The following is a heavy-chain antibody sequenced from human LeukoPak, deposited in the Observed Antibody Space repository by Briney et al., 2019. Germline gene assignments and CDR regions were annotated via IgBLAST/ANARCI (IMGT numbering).Heavy chain of an antibody. CDR1: GYTFTGYY. J-gene: IGHJ6*03. Sequence: ASVKVSCKASGYTFTGYYMHWVRQAPGQGLEWMGWINPNSGGTNYAQKFQGGVTMTRDTSISTAYMELSRLRSDDTAVYYCARGYCSSTSCYLDYYYYYMDVCGKGTTVTVSS. CDR3: ARGYCSSTSCYLDYYYYYMDV. D-gene: IGHD2-2*01. CDR2: INPNSGGT. V-gene: IGHV1-2*02.